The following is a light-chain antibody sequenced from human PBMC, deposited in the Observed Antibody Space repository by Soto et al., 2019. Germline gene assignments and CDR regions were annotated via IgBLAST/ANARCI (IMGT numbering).Light chain of an antibody. J-gene: IGKJ4*02. CDR2: DVS. CDR3: QQYGSTPLT. Sequence: EIVLTQSPGTLSLSPGERATLSCRASQSVRNNYLVWYQQRPGQPPRFLMYDVSTRAAGIPDRFSGSGSGTDFTLTISRLEPEDFAVYYCQQYGSTPLTFGGGTKVDMK. CDR1: QSVRNNY. V-gene: IGKV3-20*01.